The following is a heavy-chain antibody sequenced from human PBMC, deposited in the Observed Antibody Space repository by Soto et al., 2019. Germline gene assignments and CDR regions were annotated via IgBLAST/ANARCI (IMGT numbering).Heavy chain of an antibody. CDR1: GYTFTSYD. J-gene: IGHJ5*02. CDR2: MNPNSGNT. V-gene: IGHV1-8*01. Sequence: QVQLVQSGAEVKKSGASVKVSCKASGYTFTSYDINWVRQATGQGLEWMGWMNPNSGNTGYAQKFQGRVTMTANTSISTAYMELSSLRYEATAVYYCARERSAAGTGWFDPWGQGTLVTVSS. D-gene: IGHD6-13*01. CDR3: ARERSAAGTGWFDP.